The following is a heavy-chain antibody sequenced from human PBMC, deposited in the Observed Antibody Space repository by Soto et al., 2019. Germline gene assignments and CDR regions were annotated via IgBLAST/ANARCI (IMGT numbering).Heavy chain of an antibody. D-gene: IGHD3-10*01. Sequence: PGGSLRLSCAASGFTFSNYAVTWVRQAPGRGLEWVSYISSSSYTIFYADSVKGRFTISRDNAKNSLYLQMNSLRAEDTAVYYCARASVRGVTRGWYYYYGMDVWGQGTTVTVSS. CDR3: ARASVRGVTRGWYYYYGMDV. J-gene: IGHJ6*02. CDR2: ISSSSYTI. CDR1: GFTFSNYA. V-gene: IGHV3-48*01.